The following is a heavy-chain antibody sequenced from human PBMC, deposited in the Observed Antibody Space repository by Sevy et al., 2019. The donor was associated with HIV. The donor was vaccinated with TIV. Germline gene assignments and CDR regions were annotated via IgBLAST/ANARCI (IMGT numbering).Heavy chain of an antibody. D-gene: IGHD1-26*01. CDR2: IKPNSGGT. CDR3: ARDRPGSFGFDP. V-gene: IGHV1-2*02. Sequence: ASVKVSCKTFGYTLTDYFIHWVRQAPGQGLEWIGWIKPNSGGTNSALKFRGRVTMTRDTAMNTAYMELNRLTSDDTAIYFCARDRPGSFGFDPWGQGSLVTVSS. CDR1: GYTLTDYF. J-gene: IGHJ5*02.